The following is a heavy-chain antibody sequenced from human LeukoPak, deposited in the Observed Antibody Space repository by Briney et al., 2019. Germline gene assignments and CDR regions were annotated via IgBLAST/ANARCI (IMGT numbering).Heavy chain of an antibody. Sequence: GGSLRLSCAASGFTFSSSAMSWVRQAPGKGLEWVSLISSRGSNTYYADSVKGRFTISRDSSKNTLYLQMNSLRAEDTAVYYCAKEGGGVDSSSSRENDYWGQGTLVTVSS. CDR2: ISSRGSNT. CDR1: GFTFSSSA. CDR3: AKEGGGVDSSSSRENDY. D-gene: IGHD6-13*01. V-gene: IGHV3-23*01. J-gene: IGHJ4*02.